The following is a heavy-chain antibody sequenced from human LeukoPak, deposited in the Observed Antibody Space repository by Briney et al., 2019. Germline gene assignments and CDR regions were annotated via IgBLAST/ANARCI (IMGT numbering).Heavy chain of an antibody. CDR3: ARGALGYCSGGSCYYHYFDY. D-gene: IGHD2-15*01. CDR2: IYSGGST. J-gene: IGHJ4*02. V-gene: IGHV3-53*01. Sequence: GGSLRLSCAASGFTVSSNYMSWVRQAPGKGLEWVSVIYSGGSTYYADSVKGRFTISRDNSKNTLYLQMNSLRAEDTAVYYCARGALGYCSGGSCYYHYFDYWGQGTLVTVSS. CDR1: GFTVSSNY.